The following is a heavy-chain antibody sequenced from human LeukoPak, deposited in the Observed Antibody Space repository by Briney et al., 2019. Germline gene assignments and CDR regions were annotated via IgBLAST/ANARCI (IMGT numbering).Heavy chain of an antibody. D-gene: IGHD1-26*01. CDR2: ISSSGSTI. V-gene: IGHV3-48*03. J-gene: IGHJ4*02. CDR1: GFTFSSCE. Sequence: GGSLRLSCAASGFTFSSCEMNWVRQAPGKGLEWVSYISSSGSTIYYADSVKGRFTISRDNAKNSLYLQMNSLRAEDTAVYYCALLAIVGATTNFDYWGQGTLVTVSS. CDR3: ALLAIVGATTNFDY.